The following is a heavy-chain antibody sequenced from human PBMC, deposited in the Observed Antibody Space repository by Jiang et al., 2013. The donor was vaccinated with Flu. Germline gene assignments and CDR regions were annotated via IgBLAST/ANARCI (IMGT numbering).Heavy chain of an antibody. J-gene: IGHJ6*02. D-gene: IGHD3-3*01. V-gene: IGHV1-46*01. CDR2: INPSGGST. Sequence: SGAEVKKPGASVKVSCKASGYSFTSYYMHWVRQAPGQGLEWMGIINPSGGSTSYAQKFQGRVTMTRDTSTSTVYMDLSSLRSEDTAVYYCARGTIFGVVIHPLDYYYDMDVWGQGTTVTVSS. CDR1: GYSFTSYY. CDR3: ARGTIFGVVIHPLDYYYDMDV.